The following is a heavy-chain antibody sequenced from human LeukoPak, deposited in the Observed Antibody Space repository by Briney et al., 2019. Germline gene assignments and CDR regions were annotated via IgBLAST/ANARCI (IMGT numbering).Heavy chain of an antibody. CDR3: ARDGMGATRVRDY. CDR1: GFTFSDYY. CDR2: ISSSGSTI. D-gene: IGHD1-26*01. V-gene: IGHV3-11*01. J-gene: IGHJ4*02. Sequence: PGGPLRLSCAASGFTFSDYYMSWIRQATGKGLEWVSYISSSGSTIYYADSVKGRFTISRDNAKNSLYLQMNSLRAEDTAVYYCARDGMGATRVRDYWGQGTLVTVSS.